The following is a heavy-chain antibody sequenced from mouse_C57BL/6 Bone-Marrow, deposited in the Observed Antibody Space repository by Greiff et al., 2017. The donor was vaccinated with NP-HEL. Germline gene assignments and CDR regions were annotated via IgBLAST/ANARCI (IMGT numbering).Heavy chain of an antibody. CDR2: ISSGGSYT. J-gene: IGHJ4*01. D-gene: IGHD1-1*01. V-gene: IGHV5-6*01. CDR3: ARGRYYGSRWAMDY. Sequence: DVHLVESGGDLVKPGGSLKLSCAASGFTFSSYGMSWVRQTPDKRLEWVATISSGGSYTYYPDSVKGRFTISRDNAKNTLYLQMSSLKSEDTAMYYCARGRYYGSRWAMDYWGQGTSVTVSS. CDR1: GFTFSSYG.